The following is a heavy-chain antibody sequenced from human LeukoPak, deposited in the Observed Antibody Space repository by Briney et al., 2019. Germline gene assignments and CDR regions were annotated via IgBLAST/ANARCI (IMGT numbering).Heavy chain of an antibody. V-gene: IGHV4-59*02. CDR2: ISNRGTT. J-gene: IGHJ3*01. CDR1: GASVSSHF. D-gene: IGHD1-26*01. Sequence: SETLSLTCGVSGASVSSHFWRWIRQPPGMGLEWMGYISNRGTTGYNPSRRSRVTISVHAPKNEVSLNVRSVSAADTAVYYCAKDVSGTYFAFDVWGQGRTV. CDR3: AKDVSGTYFAFDV.